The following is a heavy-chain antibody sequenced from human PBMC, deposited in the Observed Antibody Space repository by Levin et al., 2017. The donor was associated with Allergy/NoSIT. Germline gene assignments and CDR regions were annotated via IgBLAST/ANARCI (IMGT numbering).Heavy chain of an antibody. Sequence: ASVKVSCAGSGFTFRSYAMNWVRQAQGKGLQWVSSIRGGGGGTYYADSVKGRFTISRDNSKDTLYLQMNSLGAEDTAIYYCAKSPDYGDYITYYSFAMDVWGQGTTVTVSS. CDR1: GFTFRSYA. J-gene: IGHJ6*02. D-gene: IGHD4-17*01. V-gene: IGHV3-23*01. CDR3: AKSPDYGDYITYYSFAMDV. CDR2: IRGGGGGT.